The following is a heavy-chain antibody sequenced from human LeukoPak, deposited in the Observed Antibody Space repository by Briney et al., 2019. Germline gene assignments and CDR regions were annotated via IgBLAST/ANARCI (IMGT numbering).Heavy chain of an antibody. CDR1: GFTFSSAW. V-gene: IGHV3-30*18. CDR3: AKGNWFDP. J-gene: IGHJ5*02. Sequence: GGSLRLSCAASGFTFSSAWMNWVRQAPGKGLEWVAVISYDGSNKYYADSVKGRFTISRDNSKNTLYLQMNSLRAEDTAVYYCAKGNWFDPWGQGTLVTVSS. CDR2: ISYDGSNK.